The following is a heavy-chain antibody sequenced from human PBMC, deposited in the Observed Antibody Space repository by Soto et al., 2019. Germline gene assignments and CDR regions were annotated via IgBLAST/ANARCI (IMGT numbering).Heavy chain of an antibody. CDR2: IYDSGST. CDR1: GGSISSGGNY. CDR3: ASDAPTPDGSGQTSVGWFDP. V-gene: IGHV4-31*03. D-gene: IGHD3-22*01. J-gene: IGHJ5*02. Sequence: QVQLQESGPGLVKPSQTLSVTCTVSGGSISSGGNYWSWIRQHPGNGLEWTGYIYDSGSTYYNPSLKSRVTIAVCTSKNQFSLKLSSVAAADTAVYYCASDAPTPDGSGQTSVGWFDPWGQGTLVTVSS.